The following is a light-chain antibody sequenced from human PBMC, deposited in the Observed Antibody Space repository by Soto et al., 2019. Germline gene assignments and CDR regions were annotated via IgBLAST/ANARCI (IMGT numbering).Light chain of an antibody. Sequence: QSALTQPPSASGSPGQSVTISCTGTSSDVGGYNYVSWYQQHPGKAPKFMIYEVTKRPSGVPDRFSGSKSGNTASLTVSGLQAEDEADYYCSSYAGRNNFVVFGGGTKVTVL. CDR1: SSDVGGYNY. CDR2: EVT. J-gene: IGLJ2*01. V-gene: IGLV2-8*01. CDR3: SSYAGRNNFVV.